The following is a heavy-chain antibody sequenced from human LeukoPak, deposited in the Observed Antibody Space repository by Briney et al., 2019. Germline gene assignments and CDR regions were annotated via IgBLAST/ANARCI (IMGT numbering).Heavy chain of an antibody. V-gene: IGHV4-59*01. D-gene: IGHD2-21*02. CDR1: GGPISSYY. Sequence: PSETLSLTCTVSGGPISSYYWSWIRQPPGKGLEWIGYIHYSGATNYNPSLKSRVSISIDTPRNHFSLSLSSVTAADTAVYYCAREDPLTAHFDYWGQGTLVTVSS. CDR2: IHYSGAT. J-gene: IGHJ4*02. CDR3: AREDPLTAHFDY.